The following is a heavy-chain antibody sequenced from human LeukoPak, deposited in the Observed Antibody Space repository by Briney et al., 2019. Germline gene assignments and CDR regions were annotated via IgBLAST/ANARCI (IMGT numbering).Heavy chain of an antibody. Sequence: GGSLRLSCAASGFTVSSNYMSWVRQAPGKGLDCVAIIYSGGSTYYADSVKGRFTISRDDSKNTLYLQMNSVSAEDTAVYYCARGRRGSTYAADYMDVWGKGTTVTISS. D-gene: IGHD2-8*01. CDR1: GFTVSSNY. CDR3: ARGRRGSTYAADYMDV. J-gene: IGHJ6*03. CDR2: IYSGGST. V-gene: IGHV3-66*01.